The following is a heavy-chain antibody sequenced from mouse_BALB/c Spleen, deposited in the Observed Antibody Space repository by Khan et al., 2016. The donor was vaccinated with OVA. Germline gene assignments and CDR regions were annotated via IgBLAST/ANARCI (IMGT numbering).Heavy chain of an antibody. V-gene: IGHV1-84*02. CDR2: IYPGTGDT. CDR1: GYTFTDYY. CDR3: SRDVATKYFNF. D-gene: IGHD1-2*01. Sequence: QVQLQQSGPELVKPGASVKISCKASGYTFTDYYINWVKQKPGQGLEWIGWIYPGTGDTQYNEKFKGKATLTVDTSSRTVYMQVSSLTSEDTAVYFCSRDVATKYFNFWGQGTTLTVSS. J-gene: IGHJ2*01.